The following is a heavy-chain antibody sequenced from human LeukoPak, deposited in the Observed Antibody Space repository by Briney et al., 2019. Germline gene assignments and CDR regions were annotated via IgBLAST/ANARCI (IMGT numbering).Heavy chain of an antibody. CDR3: TRGGDSSGWTAQSSYYMDV. CDR2: ISSSGDYL. J-gene: IGHJ6*03. CDR1: GFTFRIYS. Sequence: PGGSLRLSCAASGFTFRIYSLTWVRQAPGQGLKWVSSISSSGDYLYYADSVRGRFTISKDNAKNSVYLQMNSLRGEDTAVYYCTRGGDSSGWTAQSSYYMDVWGKGTTVTVS. D-gene: IGHD6-19*01. V-gene: IGHV3-21*06.